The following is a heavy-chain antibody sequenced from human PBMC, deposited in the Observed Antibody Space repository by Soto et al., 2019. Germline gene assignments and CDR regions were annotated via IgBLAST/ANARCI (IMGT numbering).Heavy chain of an antibody. Sequence: ASVKVSCKASGYTFTGYYMHWVRQAPGQGLEWMGWINPNSGGTNYAQKFQGWVTMTRDTSISTAYMELSRLRSDDTAVYYCARGGATTSPRNYYYYYGMDVWGQRSSVTVSS. V-gene: IGHV1-2*04. J-gene: IGHJ6*02. D-gene: IGHD1-26*01. CDR1: GYTFTGYY. CDR2: INPNSGGT. CDR3: ARGGATTSPRNYYYYYGMDV.